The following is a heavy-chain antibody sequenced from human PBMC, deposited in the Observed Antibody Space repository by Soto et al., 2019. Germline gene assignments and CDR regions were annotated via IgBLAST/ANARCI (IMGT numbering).Heavy chain of an antibody. D-gene: IGHD3-16*01. V-gene: IGHV3-7*01. Sequence: EVQLVESGGGLVQPGGSLRLSCAASGFTFTNYWMAWVRQAPGKGLERVAGIKGDGREEVYVDSVKGRFTISRDNAEKSLHLQMNSLRAEDTAVYYCARVEGGLRALDIWGQGTMVTVSS. J-gene: IGHJ3*02. CDR3: ARVEGGLRALDI. CDR2: IKGDGREE. CDR1: GFTFTNYW.